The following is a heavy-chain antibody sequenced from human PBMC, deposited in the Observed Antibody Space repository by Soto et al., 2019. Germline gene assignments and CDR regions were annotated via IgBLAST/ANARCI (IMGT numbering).Heavy chain of an antibody. V-gene: IGHV4-59*01. CDR2: ISYSGST. Sequence: SETLSLTSTVSGGSISSYYWSWIRQPPGKGLEWIGYISYSGSTNYNPSLKSRVTISLDTSKNQFSLKLSSVTAADTAVYYCARGDISFFDHWGQGTRVTVSS. J-gene: IGHJ4*02. CDR3: ARGDISFFDH. D-gene: IGHD2-15*01. CDR1: GGSISSYY.